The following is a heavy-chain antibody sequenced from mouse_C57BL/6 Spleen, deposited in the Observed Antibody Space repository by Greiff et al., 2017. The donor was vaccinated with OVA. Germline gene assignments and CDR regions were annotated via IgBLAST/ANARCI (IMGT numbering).Heavy chain of an antibody. V-gene: IGHV1-55*01. J-gene: IGHJ2*01. Sequence: QVQLQQPGAELVKPGASVKMSCKASGYTFTSYWITWVKQRPGQGLEWIGDIYPGSGSTNYNEKFKSKATLTVDTSSSTAYMQLSSRTSEDSAVYYCARNLDEGYYFDYWGQGTTLTVSS. CDR1: GYTFTSYW. CDR2: IYPGSGST. CDR3: ARNLDEGYYFDY.